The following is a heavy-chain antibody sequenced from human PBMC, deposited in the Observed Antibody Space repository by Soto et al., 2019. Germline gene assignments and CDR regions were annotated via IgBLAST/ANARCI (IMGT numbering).Heavy chain of an antibody. CDR3: AIASSGTYYGYLDP. J-gene: IGHJ5*02. CDR1: GDTLTELS. CDR2: FDPEAGEA. V-gene: IGHV1-24*01. D-gene: IGHD1-26*01. Sequence: QVQLVQSGAEVKKSEASVKVSCKVSGDTLTELSFHCVRHAPGKGLEDMGCFDPEAGEAMYAQNFQCRVTMTEDTFTNTSSMELSSLASEDTAVYFCAIASSGTYYGYLDPQGQGTLVTVAA.